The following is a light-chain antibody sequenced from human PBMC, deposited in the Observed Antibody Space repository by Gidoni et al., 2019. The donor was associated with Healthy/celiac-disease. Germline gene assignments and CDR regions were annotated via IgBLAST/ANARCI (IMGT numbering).Light chain of an antibody. J-gene: IGKJ1*01. Sequence: GIPGQPAGNRAKLSQRVRQSDRNSYLAWYQQKPGQAPRLLIDEVSSRVTGIPDRFSGSGSGTDFTLKISRVEAEDVGVYYCKQCGKSPMTFGQGTKVEIK. V-gene: IGKV3-20*01. CDR2: EVS. CDR3: KQCGKSPMT. CDR1: QSDRNSY.